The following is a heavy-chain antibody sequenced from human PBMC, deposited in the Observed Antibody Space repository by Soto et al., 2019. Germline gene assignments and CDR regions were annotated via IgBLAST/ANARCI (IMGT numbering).Heavy chain of an antibody. CDR1: GGSMSSNSYY. CDR3: ARRCPLVYSNAFDH. Sequence: SDTLYLTCTVCGGSMSSNSYYWDWIRQPPGKGLDWIGSIYHRGSTYYNPSLKSRVAISVDPSTNQFSLTLTSVTAADTAVYYCARRCPLVYSNAFDHWGQGTLLTVSS. CDR2: IYHRGST. V-gene: IGHV4-39*01. D-gene: IGHD4-4*01. J-gene: IGHJ5*02.